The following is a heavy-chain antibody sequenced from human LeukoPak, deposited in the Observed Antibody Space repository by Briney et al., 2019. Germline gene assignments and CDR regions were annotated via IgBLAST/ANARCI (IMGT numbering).Heavy chain of an antibody. CDR1: GFTVSNHA. CDR3: ARAPDSSGYYAPLDH. V-gene: IGHV3-30*01. D-gene: IGHD3-22*01. CDR2: IAYDGNNK. J-gene: IGHJ4*02. Sequence: GGSLRLSCAASGFTVSNHAMHWVRQAPGKGLEWVTVIAYDGNNKYYADSVKGRFTISRDNSKNTLYLQMNSLRTEDTAVFYCARAPDSSGYYAPLDHRGQGTLVTVSS.